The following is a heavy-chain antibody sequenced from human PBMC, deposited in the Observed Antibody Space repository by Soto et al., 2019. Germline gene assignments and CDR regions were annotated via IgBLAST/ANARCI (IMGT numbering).Heavy chain of an antibody. CDR3: AKVSGGWYFDL. J-gene: IGHJ2*01. Sequence: EVQLVESGGGLVQPGRSLRLSCAASGFTFDDYAMHWVRQAPGKGLEWVSGISWNSGSIGYADSVKGRFTISRDNAKNSLYLQMNSLRAEDTALYYCAKVSGGWYFDLWGRGTLVTGSS. V-gene: IGHV3-9*01. CDR1: GFTFDDYA. CDR2: ISWNSGSI.